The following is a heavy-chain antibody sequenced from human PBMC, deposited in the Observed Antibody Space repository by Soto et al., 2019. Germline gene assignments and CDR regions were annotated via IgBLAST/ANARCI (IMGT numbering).Heavy chain of an antibody. CDR2: IYWDDDK. J-gene: IGHJ6*02. Sequence: QITLKESGPTLVKPTQTLTLTCTFPGFSFSSIGEGVGWIRQPPGKALEWLALIYWDDDKRYRPSLKSRLTITKDTSKHQVVLTMTNMDPVDTATYYCVQSRCGGDCLQSYSSHSYYGLDVWGQGTTVTVSS. V-gene: IGHV2-5*02. D-gene: IGHD2-21*02. CDR3: VQSRCGGDCLQSYSSHSYYGLDV. CDR1: GFSFSSIGEG.